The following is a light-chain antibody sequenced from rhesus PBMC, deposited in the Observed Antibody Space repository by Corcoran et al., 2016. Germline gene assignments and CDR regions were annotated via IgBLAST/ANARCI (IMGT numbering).Light chain of an antibody. CDR1: SSDIGLYNY. CDR2: DVT. CDR3: SSYADSNTFV. J-gene: IGLJ1*01. V-gene: IGLV2-23*01. Sequence: QAALTQPPSVSGSPGPSVTMSCTGTSSDIGLYNYVSWYQQHPGKAPKLRIYDVTKRPSGVSDRFSGSKSGNTASLTISGLQVEDEADYYCSSYADSNTFVFGSGTRLTVL.